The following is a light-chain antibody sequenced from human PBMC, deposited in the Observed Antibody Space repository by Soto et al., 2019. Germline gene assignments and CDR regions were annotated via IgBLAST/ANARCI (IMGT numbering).Light chain of an antibody. CDR1: SSDVGGYNY. CDR2: DVS. V-gene: IGLV2-14*03. Sequence: QSALTQPASVSGSPGQSIAISCTGTSSDVGGYNYVSWYQHHPGKAPKLMIYDVSNRPSGVSDRFSGSKSGNTASLTISGLQAEDEADYYCTSYTSSSILVFGGGTKVTVL. J-gene: IGLJ2*01. CDR3: TSYTSSSILV.